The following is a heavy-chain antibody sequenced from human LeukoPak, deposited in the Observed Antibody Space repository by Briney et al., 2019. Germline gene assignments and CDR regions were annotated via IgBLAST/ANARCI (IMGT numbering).Heavy chain of an antibody. D-gene: IGHD1-1*01. V-gene: IGHV4-59*01. J-gene: IGHJ3*02. CDR1: GGSISSYY. Sequence: SETLSLTCTVSGGSISSYYWSWIRQPPGKGLEWIGYIYYSGSTNYNPSLKSRVTISVDTSKNQFSLKLSSVTAADTAVYYRARDGNAFDIWGQGTMVTVSS. CDR3: ARDGNAFDI. CDR2: IYYSGST.